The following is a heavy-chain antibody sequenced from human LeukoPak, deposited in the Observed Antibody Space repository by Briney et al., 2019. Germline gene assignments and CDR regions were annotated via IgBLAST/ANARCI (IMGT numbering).Heavy chain of an antibody. CDR2: IIPIFGTA. J-gene: IGHJ4*02. D-gene: IGHD4-17*01. CDR1: GGTFSSDA. Sequence: SVKVSCKASGGTFSSDAISWVRQAPGQGLEWMGGIIPIFGTANYAQKFQGRVTITADESTSTAYMELSSLRFEDTAVYYCASPTLYGDYAGEYYFDYWGQGTLVTVSS. CDR3: ASPTLYGDYAGEYYFDY. V-gene: IGHV1-69*01.